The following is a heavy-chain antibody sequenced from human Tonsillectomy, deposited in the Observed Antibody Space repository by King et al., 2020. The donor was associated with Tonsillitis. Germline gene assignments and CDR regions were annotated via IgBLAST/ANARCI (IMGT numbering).Heavy chain of an antibody. CDR2: ISFDGSRK. CDR3: AGERLYSSGWGLDC. V-gene: IGHV3-30*19. Sequence: VQLVESGGGVVQPGRSLSLSCAASGFTFSSYGMHWVRQAPGKGLEWVAVISFDGSRKNYADSVKGRFTISRDGSNNTLYLQMNSLRADDTAVYYCAGERLYSSGWGLDCWGQGTLLSVSS. D-gene: IGHD6-19*01. J-gene: IGHJ4*02. CDR1: GFTFSSYG.